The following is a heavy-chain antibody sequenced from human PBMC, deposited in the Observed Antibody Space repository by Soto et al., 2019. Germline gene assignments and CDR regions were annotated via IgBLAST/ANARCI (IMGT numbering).Heavy chain of an antibody. V-gene: IGHV3-74*01. CDR3: AKREGNTYGLFH. CDR1: GFSFSNYW. J-gene: IGHJ4*02. D-gene: IGHD5-18*01. CDR2: IKTDGSST. Sequence: EVQLVESGGGLVQPGGSLRLSCAASGFSFSNYWIHWVRQAPGKGLVWVSRIKTDGSSTDYAASVKGRFTISRDNAKNTLYLQMNSLTAEDTAVYYCAKREGNTYGLFHWGQGTLVTSPQ.